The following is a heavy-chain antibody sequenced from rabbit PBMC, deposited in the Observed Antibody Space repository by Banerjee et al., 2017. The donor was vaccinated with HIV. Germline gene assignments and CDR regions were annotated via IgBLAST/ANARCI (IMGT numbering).Heavy chain of an antibody. D-gene: IGHD8-1*01. V-gene: IGHV1S7*01. CDR1: GFTLSRYY. CDR3: ARDGVGGSYFAL. Sequence: QSLEESGGGLVKPGGTLTLSCKASGFTLSRYYMNWVRQAPGKGLEWIGYIDPVFGITYYANWVNGRFSISRENAQNTVFLQMTSLTAADTATYFCARDGVGGSYFALWGPGTLVTVS. CDR2: IDPVFGIT. J-gene: IGHJ4*01.